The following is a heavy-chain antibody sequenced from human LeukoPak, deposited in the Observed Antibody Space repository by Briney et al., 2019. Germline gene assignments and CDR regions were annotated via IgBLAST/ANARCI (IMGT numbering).Heavy chain of an antibody. CDR3: AIDDSSGYSDY. Sequence: ASVKVSCKASGYTFTDYYMHWVRQAPGQGLEWMGCNNPNSGGTNYAQKFQGRVTMTRDTSISTAYMEVSRLRSDDTAVYYCAIDDSSGYSDYWGQGTLVTVSS. CDR2: NNPNSGGT. J-gene: IGHJ4*02. V-gene: IGHV1-2*02. CDR1: GYTFTDYY. D-gene: IGHD3-22*01.